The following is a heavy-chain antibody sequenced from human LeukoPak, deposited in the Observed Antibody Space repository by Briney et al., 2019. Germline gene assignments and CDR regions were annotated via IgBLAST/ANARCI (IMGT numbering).Heavy chain of an antibody. Sequence: GGSLRLSCAASGFTFSRYWISWVRQAPGKGLEWVANIKQDGSEKYYVDSVKGRFTISRDNAKNSLYLQMNSLRGEDTAVYYCVRVSCTNGVCYGFDYWGQGTLVTVSS. CDR2: IKQDGSEK. CDR3: VRVSCTNGVCYGFDY. J-gene: IGHJ4*02. CDR1: GFTFSRYW. D-gene: IGHD2-8*01. V-gene: IGHV3-7*01.